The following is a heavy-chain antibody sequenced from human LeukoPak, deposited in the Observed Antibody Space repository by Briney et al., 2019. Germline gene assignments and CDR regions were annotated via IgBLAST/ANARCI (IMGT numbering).Heavy chain of an antibody. D-gene: IGHD2-15*01. CDR1: GFTFSTYA. CDR3: ARGYCSGGTCYWAAFDI. J-gene: IGHJ3*02. V-gene: IGHV3-21*01. CDR2: ISSNFNYI. Sequence: GGSLRLSCAASGFTFSTYAMNWVRQAPGKGLEWVSSISSNFNYIHYADSVKGRFTISRDNAKNSLYLQMSSLRAEDTAVYYCARGYCSGGTCYWAAFDIWGQGTLVTVSS.